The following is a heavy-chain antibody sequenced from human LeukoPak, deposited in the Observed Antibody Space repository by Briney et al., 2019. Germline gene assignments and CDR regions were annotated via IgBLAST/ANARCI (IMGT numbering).Heavy chain of an antibody. J-gene: IGHJ6*02. Sequence: GGSPRLSCAASGFTFDDYAMHWVRQAPGKGLEWVSLISGDGGSTYYADSVKGRFTISRDNSKNSLYLQMNSLRTEDTALYYCAKDVQGRGPGGTGYYFYYYYGMDVWGQGTTVTVSS. D-gene: IGHD3/OR15-3a*01. CDR1: GFTFDDYA. CDR2: ISGDGGST. V-gene: IGHV3-43*02. CDR3: AKDVQGRGPGGTGYYFYYYYGMDV.